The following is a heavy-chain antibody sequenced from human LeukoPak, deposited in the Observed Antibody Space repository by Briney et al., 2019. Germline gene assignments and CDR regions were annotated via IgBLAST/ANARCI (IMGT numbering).Heavy chain of an antibody. J-gene: IGHJ4*02. Sequence: GASVKVSCKASGYTFTGYYMHWVRQAPGQGLEWMGWINPNSGGTNYAQKFQGRVTMTRDTSISTAYMELSRLRSDDTAVYYCARAPHYYGSGVDYWGQGTLVTVSS. CDR1: GYTFTGYY. CDR2: INPNSGGT. D-gene: IGHD3-10*01. V-gene: IGHV1-2*02. CDR3: ARAPHYYGSGVDY.